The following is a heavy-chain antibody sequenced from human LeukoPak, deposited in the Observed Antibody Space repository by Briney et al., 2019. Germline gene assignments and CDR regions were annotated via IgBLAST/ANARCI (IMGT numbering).Heavy chain of an antibody. CDR3: ARRGREGEYFDY. D-gene: IGHD3-16*01. CDR2: IAAGNGNT. Sequence: ASVKVSCKASGYTFTSYAMNWVRQAPGQRLEWMGWIAAGNGNTKYSQNFQDRVTITRDTSASTTYMELSSLRSEDTAVYYCARRGREGEYFDYWGQGTLVTVSS. V-gene: IGHV1-3*01. J-gene: IGHJ4*02. CDR1: GYTFTSYA.